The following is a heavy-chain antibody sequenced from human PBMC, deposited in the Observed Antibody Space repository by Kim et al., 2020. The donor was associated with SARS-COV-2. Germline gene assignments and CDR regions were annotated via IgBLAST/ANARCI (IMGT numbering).Heavy chain of an antibody. CDR3: AKDIVLKGSTDHHYAGALGGFDP. Sequence: GGSLRLSCAASGFTFDDYAMHWVRQAPGKGLEWVSGISWNSGSIGYADSVKGRFTISRDNAKNSLYLQMNSLRAEDTALYYCAKDIVLKGSTDHHYAGALGGFDPWGQGTLVTVSS. D-gene: IGHD2-2*01. V-gene: IGHV3-9*01. J-gene: IGHJ5*02. CDR2: ISWNSGSI. CDR1: GFTFDDYA.